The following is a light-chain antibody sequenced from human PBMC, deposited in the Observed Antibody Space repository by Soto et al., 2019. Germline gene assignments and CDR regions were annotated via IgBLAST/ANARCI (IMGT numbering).Light chain of an antibody. J-gene: IGKJ1*01. V-gene: IGKV3-15*01. CDR1: QSVSTN. Sequence: EIVMSQSPATLYVSPGERATLSCRASQSVSTNLAWYQQKPGQAPRLLIYGASTRATGIPARFSGSGSGTEFTLTINSLQSEDFAVYYCQQHDNWPRTFGQGTKVDIK. CDR2: GAS. CDR3: QQHDNWPRT.